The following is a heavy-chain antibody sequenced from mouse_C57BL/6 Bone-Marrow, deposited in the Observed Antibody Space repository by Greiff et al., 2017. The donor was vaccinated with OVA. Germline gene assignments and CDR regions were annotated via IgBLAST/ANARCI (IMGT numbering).Heavy chain of an antibody. D-gene: IGHD2-3*01. V-gene: IGHV1-26*01. CDR3: ARGSCYDAGFDV. Sequence: VQLQQSGPELVKPGASVKISCKASGYTFTDYYMNWVKQSHGKSLEWIGDINPNNGGTSYNQKFKGKATLTVDKSSSTAYMELHSLTAEDSAIDYCARGSCYDAGFDVWGTGTTVTVSS. J-gene: IGHJ1*03. CDR1: GYTFTDYY. CDR2: INPNNGGT.